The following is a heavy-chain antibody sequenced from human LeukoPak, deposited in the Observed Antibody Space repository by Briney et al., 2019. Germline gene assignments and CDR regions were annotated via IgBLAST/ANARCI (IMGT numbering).Heavy chain of an antibody. CDR3: AKDPDPQLRLKSPDY. CDR2: IRYDGSNK. CDR1: GFTFSSYG. D-gene: IGHD1-7*01. V-gene: IGHV3-30*02. Sequence: PGGSLRLSCAASGFTFSSYGMHWVRQAPGKGLEWVAFIRYDGSNKYYADSVKGRFTISRDNSKNTLYLQMNSLRAEDTAVYYCAKDPDPQLRLKSPDYWGQGTLVTVSS. J-gene: IGHJ4*02.